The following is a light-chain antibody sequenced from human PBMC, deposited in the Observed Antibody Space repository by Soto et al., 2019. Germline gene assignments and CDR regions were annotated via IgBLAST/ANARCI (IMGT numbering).Light chain of an antibody. V-gene: IGKV1-5*03. CDR2: EAS. CDR1: QSISDS. Sequence: DIQMTPSPSTLSASVGDRVTITCRASQSISDSLAWYQQKPGKAPKLLIYEASSLKSGVPSRFSGSRSGKEYTLTISSLQPDDVATYECQQYNGYWTFGQGTKVEIK. J-gene: IGKJ1*01. CDR3: QQYNGYWT.